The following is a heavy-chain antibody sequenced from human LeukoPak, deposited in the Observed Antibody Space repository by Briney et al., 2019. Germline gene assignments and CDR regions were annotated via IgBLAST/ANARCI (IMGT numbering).Heavy chain of an antibody. Sequence: PGGSLRLSCVASGFTFTSYWMNWVRQAPGKGLEWVANIKQDGSEKNYVDSAKGRFTVSRDNAKNSLYLQMNSLRAEVTAIYYCVGGSGYWGQGTLVTVSS. CDR3: VGGSGY. V-gene: IGHV3-7*01. CDR1: GFTFTSYW. CDR2: IKQDGSEK. J-gene: IGHJ4*02. D-gene: IGHD5-12*01.